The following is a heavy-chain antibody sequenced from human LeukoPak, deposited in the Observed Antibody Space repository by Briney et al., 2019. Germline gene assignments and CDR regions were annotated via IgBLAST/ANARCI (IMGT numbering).Heavy chain of an antibody. D-gene: IGHD1-20*01. CDR1: GFTFSSHW. CDR3: ARVQRGYNWNPLDY. CDR2: INWNGGSI. V-gene: IGHV3-20*04. Sequence: PGGSLRLSCAASGFTFSSHWMSWVRQAPGKGLEWVSGINWNGGSIRYADSVKGRFTISRDSAKNSLYLQMNSLRAEDTALYYCARVQRGYNWNPLDYWGQGTLVTVSS. J-gene: IGHJ4*02.